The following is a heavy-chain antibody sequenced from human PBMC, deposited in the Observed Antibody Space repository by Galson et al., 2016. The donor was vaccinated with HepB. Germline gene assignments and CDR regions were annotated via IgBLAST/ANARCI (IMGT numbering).Heavy chain of an antibody. V-gene: IGHV3-30*04. CDR1: GFTFSDFP. CDR2: ISYDGGNK. CDR3: ARGSQWLVFY. D-gene: IGHD6-19*01. J-gene: IGHJ4*02. Sequence: LRLSCAASGFTFSDFPMHWVRQAPGKGLEWVAVISYDGGNKYYAESVKGRFTISRDNSKSTLYLQMNSLRGEDTAVYYCARGSQWLVFYWGQGTLVTVSS.